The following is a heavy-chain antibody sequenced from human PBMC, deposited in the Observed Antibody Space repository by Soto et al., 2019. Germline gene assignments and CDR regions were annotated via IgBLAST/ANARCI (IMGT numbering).Heavy chain of an antibody. CDR3: ARDKMTGLFDY. J-gene: IGHJ4*02. CDR2: IFHTGST. V-gene: IGHV4-59*12. CDR1: RVSMSDYF. D-gene: IGHD3-9*01. Sequence: SETLSLTCTVSRVSMSDYFWSWIRQPPGKGLEWIGYIFHTGSTNYNPSLKSRVTISVDTSKNEFSLKLTSVTAADTAVYYCARDKMTGLFDYWGQGTLVTGSS.